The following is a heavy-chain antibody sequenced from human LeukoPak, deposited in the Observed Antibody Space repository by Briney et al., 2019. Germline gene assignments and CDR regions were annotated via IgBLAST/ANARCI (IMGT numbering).Heavy chain of an antibody. V-gene: IGHV4-31*03. CDR2: VYYSGTT. CDR3: AKGGPPSVEYFQN. J-gene: IGHJ1*01. CDR1: GDSITRGIFY. Sequence: PSETLSLTCIVSGDSITRGIFYWGWLRQQPGKGLEWIGNVYYSGTTYYNPSLKSRLTISVDTSKNQFSLKVRSVTAADTGKYYCAKGGPPSVEYFQNWGQGTLVIVSS.